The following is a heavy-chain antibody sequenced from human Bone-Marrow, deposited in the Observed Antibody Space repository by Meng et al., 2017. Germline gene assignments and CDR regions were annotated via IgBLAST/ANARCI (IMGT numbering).Heavy chain of an antibody. J-gene: IGHJ4*02. Sequence: QVQLQESGPGLVKPSQTLSLTCTVSGGSISSGGYYWSWIRQPPGKGLEWIGYIYYSGSTNYNPSLKSRVTISVDTSKNQFSLKLSSVTAADTAVYYCARRPEWLGYFDYWGQGTLVTVSS. CDR1: GGSISSGGYY. D-gene: IGHD3-3*01. V-gene: IGHV4-61*08. CDR3: ARRPEWLGYFDY. CDR2: IYYSGST.